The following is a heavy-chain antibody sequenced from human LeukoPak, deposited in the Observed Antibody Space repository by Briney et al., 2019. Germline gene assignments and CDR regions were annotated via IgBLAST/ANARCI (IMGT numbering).Heavy chain of an antibody. V-gene: IGHV3-21*01. D-gene: IGHD3-16*01. CDR1: EFSFSLYS. J-gene: IGHJ5*01. Sequence: GGSLRLSCVASEFSFSLYSMNWVRQAPGKGLEWVSTISGDSSGNYIDYADSVKGRFTISRDNAKNSVFLQMNGLRDDDTAVYYCTREGGVGSWGQGTLVSVSS. CDR3: TREGGVGS. CDR2: ISGDSSGNYI.